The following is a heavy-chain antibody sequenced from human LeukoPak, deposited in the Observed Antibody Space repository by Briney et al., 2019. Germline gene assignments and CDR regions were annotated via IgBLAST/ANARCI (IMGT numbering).Heavy chain of an antibody. Sequence: GGSLRLSCAASGFTFSNAWMSWVRQAPGKGLEWVGRIKSKTDGGTTDYAAPVKGRFTISRDDSKNTLYLQMNSLKTEDTAVYYCTRDYGDYDFPLDYWGQGTLVTVSS. CDR3: TRDYGDYDFPLDY. CDR1: GFTFSNAW. J-gene: IGHJ4*02. D-gene: IGHD4-17*01. CDR2: IKSKTDGGTT. V-gene: IGHV3-15*01.